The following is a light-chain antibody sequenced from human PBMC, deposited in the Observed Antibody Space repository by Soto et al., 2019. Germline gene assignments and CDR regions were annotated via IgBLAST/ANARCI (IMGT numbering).Light chain of an antibody. Sequence: QSVLAQPPSVSGAPGQRVSISCTGSTSNIGAPYDVHWYQHLPGTAPKLLIYGDNNRPSGVPDRFSGSKSGTSASLAITRLQAEDEADYYCQSYDISLHNYVFGTGTRSP. V-gene: IGLV1-40*01. CDR3: QSYDISLHNYV. CDR2: GDN. CDR1: TSNIGAPYD. J-gene: IGLJ1*01.